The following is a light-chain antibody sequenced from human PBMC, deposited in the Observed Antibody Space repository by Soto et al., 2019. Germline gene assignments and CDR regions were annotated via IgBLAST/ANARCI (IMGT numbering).Light chain of an antibody. CDR3: HQYGSSAWT. CDR1: QSISSY. Sequence: DIQMTQSPSSLSASVGDRVTITCRASQSISSYLNWYQQKPGKAPKLLIYAASSLQSGVPSRFSGSGSGTDFTLIISRLEPEDFAVYYCHQYGSSAWTFGQGTKVDI. V-gene: IGKV1-39*01. J-gene: IGKJ1*01. CDR2: AAS.